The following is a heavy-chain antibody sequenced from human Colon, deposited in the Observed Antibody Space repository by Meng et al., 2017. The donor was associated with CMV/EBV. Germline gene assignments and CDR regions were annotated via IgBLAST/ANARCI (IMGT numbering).Heavy chain of an antibody. V-gene: IGHV4-61*01. D-gene: IGHD3-3*01. Sequence: DHFYWTWIRQPPGKALEWIGYVYSTGSPSYNPSVKSRVTISIGPSKIQFSLKLGSVTAADTATYYCARIGRFVESVRGTGVTTDYWGQGTLVTVSS. J-gene: IGHJ4*02. CDR3: ARIGRFVESVRGTGVTTDY. CDR2: VYSTGSP. CDR1: DHFY.